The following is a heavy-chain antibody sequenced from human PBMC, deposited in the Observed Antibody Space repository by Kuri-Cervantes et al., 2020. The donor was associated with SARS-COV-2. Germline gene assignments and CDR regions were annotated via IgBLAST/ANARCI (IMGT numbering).Heavy chain of an antibody. CDR3: ATDPFCSGGSCYPDRFDP. J-gene: IGHJ5*02. CDR2: ISAYNGNT. CDR1: GYTFTSYG. V-gene: IGHV1-18*01. D-gene: IGHD2-15*01. Sequence: ASVKVSCKASGYTFTSYGISWVRQAPGQGLEWMGWISAYNGNTNYAQKLQGRVTMTTDTSTSTAYMELSSLRSEDTAVYYCATDPFCSGGSCYPDRFDPWGRGTLVTVSS.